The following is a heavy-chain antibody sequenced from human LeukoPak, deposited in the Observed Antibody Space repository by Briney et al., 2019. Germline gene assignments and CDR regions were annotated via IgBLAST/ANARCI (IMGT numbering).Heavy chain of an antibody. V-gene: IGHV3-74*01. J-gene: IGHJ4*02. Sequence: PGGSLRLSCAASGFTFSNYVMSWVRQGPGKGLVWVSRINSDGSSTSYADSVKGRFTISRDNAKNTLYLQMNSLRAEDTAVYYCARERVMYYYGAGSPDYWGQGTLVTVSS. CDR3: ARERVMYYYGAGSPDY. D-gene: IGHD3-10*01. CDR2: INSDGSST. CDR1: GFTFSNYV.